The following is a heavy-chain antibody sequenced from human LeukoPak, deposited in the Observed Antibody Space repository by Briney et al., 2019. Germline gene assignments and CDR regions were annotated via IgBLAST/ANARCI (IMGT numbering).Heavy chain of an antibody. V-gene: IGHV4-34*01. J-gene: IGHJ6*02. D-gene: IGHD3-16*01. Sequence: SETLSLTCAVYGGSFSGYYWSWIRQPPGKGLEWIGEINHSGSTNYNPSLKSRVTISVDTSRNQFSLKLSSVTAADTAVYYCATRGLGMDVWGQGTTVTVSS. CDR1: GGSFSGYY. CDR3: ATRGLGMDV. CDR2: INHSGST.